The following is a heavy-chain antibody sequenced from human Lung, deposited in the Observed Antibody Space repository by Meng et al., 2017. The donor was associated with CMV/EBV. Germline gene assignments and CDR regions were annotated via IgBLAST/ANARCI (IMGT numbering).Heavy chain of an antibody. D-gene: IGHD2-8*01. CDR2: IAHDGSAK. J-gene: IGHJ4*02. Sequence: HVLLVGSGGCVVQPGGSLRLSCAASGFTFSSSAMHWVRQPPGKGLEWVSFIAHDGSAKTYTDSVKGRFTISRDDSENTVYLEMNSLRVEDTAVYYCAKDLYYSFDYWGQGTLVTVSS. CDR1: GFTFSSSA. CDR3: AKDLYYSFDY. V-gene: IGHV3-30*02.